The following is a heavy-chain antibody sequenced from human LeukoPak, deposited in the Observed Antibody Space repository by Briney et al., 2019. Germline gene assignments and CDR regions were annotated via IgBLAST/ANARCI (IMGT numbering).Heavy chain of an antibody. V-gene: IGHV4-4*02. Sequence: PSETLSLTCAVSGGSISSSNWWIWVRQPPGKGLEWIGEIYHSGTTNYNPSLKSRVTISVDKSKNQFSLKLSSVTAADTAVYYCAMISGTTPWFDPWGQGTLVTVSS. CDR3: AMISGTTPWFDP. CDR2: IYHSGTT. CDR1: GGSISSSNW. J-gene: IGHJ5*02. D-gene: IGHD1-1*01.